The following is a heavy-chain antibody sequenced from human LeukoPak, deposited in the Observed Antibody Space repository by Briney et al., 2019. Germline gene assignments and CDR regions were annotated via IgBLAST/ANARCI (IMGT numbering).Heavy chain of an antibody. CDR1: GGSFGGYY. CDR3: ARGDGRDGYKGRLDY. D-gene: IGHD5-24*01. CDR2: INHSGST. J-gene: IGHJ4*02. Sequence: SETLSLTCGVYGGSFGGYYWSWIRQPPGKGLEWIGEINHSGSTDYNPSLKSRLTISVDTSKNQFSLKMSSVTAADTAVYYCARGDGRDGYKGRLDYWGQGTLVTVSS. V-gene: IGHV4-34*01.